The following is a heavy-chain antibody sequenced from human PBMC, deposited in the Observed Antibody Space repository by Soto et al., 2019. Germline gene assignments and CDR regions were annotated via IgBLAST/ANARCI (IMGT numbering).Heavy chain of an antibody. V-gene: IGHV3-7*01. CDR1: GFTFSDNH. J-gene: IGHJ4*02. Sequence: PGGSLRLSCVGSGFTFSDNHMSWVRQAPGRGLEWVANINSDGSDNYYVDSVKGRFTISRDNARNSLYLQMNSLRVEDTAVYYCARLPSTLDSWGQGVLVTVS. CDR3: ARLPSTLDS. CDR2: INSDGSDN.